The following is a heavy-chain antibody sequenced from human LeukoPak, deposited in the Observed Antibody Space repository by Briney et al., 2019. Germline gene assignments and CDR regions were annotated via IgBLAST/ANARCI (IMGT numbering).Heavy chain of an antibody. D-gene: IGHD3-22*01. Sequence: SETLSLTCAVYGGSFSGYYWSWIRQPPGKGLEWIGEINHSGSTNYNPSLKSRVTISVDTSKNQFSLKLSSVTAADTAVYYCADYDSSGYYVDYWGQGTLVTVSS. J-gene: IGHJ4*02. V-gene: IGHV4-34*01. CDR1: GGSFSGYY. CDR2: INHSGST. CDR3: ADYDSSGYYVDY.